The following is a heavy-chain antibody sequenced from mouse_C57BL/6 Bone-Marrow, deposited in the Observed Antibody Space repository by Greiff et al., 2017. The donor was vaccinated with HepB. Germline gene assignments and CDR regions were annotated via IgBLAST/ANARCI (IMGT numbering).Heavy chain of an antibody. Sequence: EVHLVESGGGLVKPGGSLKLSCAASGFTFSSYAMSWVRQTPEKRLEWVATISDGGSYTYYPDNVKGRFTISRDNAKNNLYLQMSHLKSEDTAMYYCARDQLIYAMDYWGQGTSVTVSA. CDR3: ARDQLIYAMDY. CDR2: ISDGGSYT. V-gene: IGHV5-4*01. CDR1: GFTFSSYA. J-gene: IGHJ4*01.